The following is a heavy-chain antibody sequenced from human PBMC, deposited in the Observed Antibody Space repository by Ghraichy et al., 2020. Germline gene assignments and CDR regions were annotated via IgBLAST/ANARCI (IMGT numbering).Heavy chain of an antibody. J-gene: IGHJ3*02. D-gene: IGHD6-19*01. Sequence: GGSLRLSCAASGFPLSTAWMHWVRQPPGKGLVWVSRINSDGSSTMYADSVKGRFTISRDNAKNTLYLQMNSLRVEDTAVYYCARAQWLADDAFNIWGQGTMVTVSS. CDR2: INSDGSST. CDR3: ARAQWLADDAFNI. CDR1: GFPLSTAW. V-gene: IGHV3-74*03.